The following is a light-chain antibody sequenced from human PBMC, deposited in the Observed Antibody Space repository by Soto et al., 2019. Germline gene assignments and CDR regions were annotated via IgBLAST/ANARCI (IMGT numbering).Light chain of an antibody. Sequence: EIVLTQSPATLSLSPGERATLSCRASQSVSSYLAWYQQKPGQAPRLLIYDASNRATGIPARFSGSGSGTDFTLTISSLQPEDFAIYYCLQDNNYPWTFGQGTRVEIK. J-gene: IGKJ1*01. CDR1: QSVSSY. CDR3: LQDNNYPWT. V-gene: IGKV3-11*01. CDR2: DAS.